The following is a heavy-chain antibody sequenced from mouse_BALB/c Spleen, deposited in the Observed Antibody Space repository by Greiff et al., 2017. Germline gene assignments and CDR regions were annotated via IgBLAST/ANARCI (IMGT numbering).Heavy chain of an antibody. CDR3: ARSPTEFSYAMDY. D-gene: IGHD1-1*01. CDR2: ISSGSSTI. CDR1: GFTFSSFG. Sequence: EVQLVESGGGLVQPGGSRKLSCAASGFTFSSFGMHWVRQAPEKGLEWVAYISSGSSTIYYADTVKGRFTISRDNPKNTLFLQMTSLRSEDTAMYYCARSPTEFSYAMDYWGQGTSVTVSS. V-gene: IGHV5-17*02. J-gene: IGHJ4*01.